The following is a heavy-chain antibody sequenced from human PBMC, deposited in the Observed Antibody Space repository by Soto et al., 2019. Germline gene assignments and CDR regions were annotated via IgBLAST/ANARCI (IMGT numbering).Heavy chain of an antibody. CDR2: ISWNSGSI. Sequence: EVQLVESGGGLVQPGRSLRLSCAASGFTFGDYAMHWVRQAPGKGLEWVSGISWNSGSIGYADSVKGRFTISRDNAKNSLYLQMNSLRAEDTALYYCAKDTKNYYGSRGAFDIWGQGTMVTVSS. V-gene: IGHV3-9*01. J-gene: IGHJ3*02. CDR1: GFTFGDYA. D-gene: IGHD3-22*01. CDR3: AKDTKNYYGSRGAFDI.